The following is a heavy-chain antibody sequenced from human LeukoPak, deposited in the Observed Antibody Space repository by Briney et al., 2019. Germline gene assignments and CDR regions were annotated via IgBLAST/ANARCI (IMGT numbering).Heavy chain of an antibody. D-gene: IGHD6-19*01. V-gene: IGHV1-2*02. Sequence: ASVKVSCKASGYTFTGYYMHWVRQAPGQGREWMGWINPNSGGTNYAQKFQGRVTMTRDTSISTAYMELSRLRSDDPAVYYCARGGGIAVAGNWFDPWGQGTLVTVSS. J-gene: IGHJ5*02. CDR2: INPNSGGT. CDR3: ARGGGIAVAGNWFDP. CDR1: GYTFTGYY.